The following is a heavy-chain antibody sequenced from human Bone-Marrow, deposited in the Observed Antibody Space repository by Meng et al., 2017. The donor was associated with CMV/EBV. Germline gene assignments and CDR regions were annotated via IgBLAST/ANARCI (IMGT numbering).Heavy chain of an antibody. CDR2: IIPILGIA. CDR3: ASERGIRFYRYYGMDV. CDR1: GGTFSSYA. D-gene: IGHD3-3*01. V-gene: IGHV1-69*10. Sequence: SVKVSCKASGGTFSSYAISWVRQAPGQGLEWMGGIIPILGIANYAQKFQGRVTITADKSTSTAYMELSSLRSEDTAVYYCASERGIRFYRYYGMDVWGQGPTVTVAS. J-gene: IGHJ6*02.